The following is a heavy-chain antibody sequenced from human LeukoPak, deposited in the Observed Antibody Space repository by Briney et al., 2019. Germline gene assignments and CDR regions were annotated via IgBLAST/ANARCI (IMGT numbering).Heavy chain of an antibody. V-gene: IGHV4-59*08. CDR1: GGSISSYY. CDR3: ASTGGPYNYYGMDV. CDR2: IYYSGST. Sequence: SETLSLTCTVSGGSISSYYWSWIRQPPGKGLEWIGYIYYSGSTNYNPSLKSQVTISVDTSKNQFSLKLSSVTAADTAVYYCASTGGPYNYYGMDVWGQGTTVTVSS. D-gene: IGHD2-8*02. J-gene: IGHJ6*02.